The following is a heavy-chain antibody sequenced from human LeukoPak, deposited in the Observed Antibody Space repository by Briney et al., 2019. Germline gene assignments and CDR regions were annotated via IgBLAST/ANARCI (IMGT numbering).Heavy chain of an antibody. J-gene: IGHJ6*03. Sequence: GSLRLSCAASGFTVSSNYMSWIRQPPGKGLEWIGYIYHSGSTNYNPSLKSRVTISVDTSKNQFSLKLSSVTAADTAVYYCARGSDYDFWSGEPYYYCMDVWGKGTTVTVSS. CDR3: ARGSDYDFWSGEPYYYCMDV. D-gene: IGHD3-3*01. CDR1: GFTVSSNY. V-gene: IGHV4-59*02. CDR2: IYHSGST.